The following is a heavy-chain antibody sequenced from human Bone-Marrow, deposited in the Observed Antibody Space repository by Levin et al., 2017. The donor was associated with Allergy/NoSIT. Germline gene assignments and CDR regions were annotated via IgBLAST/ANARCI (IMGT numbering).Heavy chain of an antibody. Sequence: SSETLSLTCAVYGGSLSGYSWSWIRQPPGKGLEWIGEINHSGSTNYNPSLKSRVTISVDTSKNQFSLQLSSVTAAPTAVYYCARLYLLLHSSGLYVHDAFDIWGQGTMVTVSS. CDR3: ARLYLLLHSSGLYVHDAFDI. V-gene: IGHV4-34*01. J-gene: IGHJ3*02. CDR1: GGSLSGYS. D-gene: IGHD6-19*01. CDR2: INHSGST.